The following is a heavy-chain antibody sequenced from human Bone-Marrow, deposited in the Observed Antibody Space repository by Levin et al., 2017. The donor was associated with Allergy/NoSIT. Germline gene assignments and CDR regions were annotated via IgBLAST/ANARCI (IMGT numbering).Heavy chain of an antibody. CDR2: IHTSGST. J-gene: IGHJ6*03. Sequence: SSETLSLTCTVSGGSISSGNYYWSWIRQPAGRGLEWIGRIHTSGSTNYNPSLKSRVTISADTSKNQLSLNLYSVTAADTALYYCARDLPPEDYMDVWGKGTTVTVSS. V-gene: IGHV4-61*02. CDR1: GGSISSGNYY. CDR3: ARDLPPEDYMDV.